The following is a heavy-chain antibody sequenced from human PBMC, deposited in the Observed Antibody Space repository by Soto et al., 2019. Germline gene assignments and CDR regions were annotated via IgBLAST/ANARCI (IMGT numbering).Heavy chain of an antibody. Sequence: PGGSLRLSCAASGFTFDDYAMHWVRQAPGKGLEWVSGISWNSGSIGYADSVKGRFTISRDNAKNSLYLQMNSLRAEDTALYYCAKDGIEVADWGYYFDYWGQGTLVTVSS. J-gene: IGHJ4*02. CDR2: ISWNSGSI. V-gene: IGHV3-9*01. D-gene: IGHD6-19*01. CDR3: AKDGIEVADWGYYFDY. CDR1: GFTFDDYA.